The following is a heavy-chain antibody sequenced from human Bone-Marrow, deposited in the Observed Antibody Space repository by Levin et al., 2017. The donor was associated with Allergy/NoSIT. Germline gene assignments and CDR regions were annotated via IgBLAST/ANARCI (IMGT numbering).Heavy chain of an antibody. D-gene: IGHD3-22*01. CDR3: ARDHYESSGYWSYFES. J-gene: IGHJ4*02. V-gene: IGHV3-30*04. CDR1: GFTFNTYA. CDR2: ISSDGNNK. Sequence: GESLKISCAASGFTFNTYAMHWVRQAPGKGLEWVSFISSDGNNKNYADSVKGRFTISRDNSKNTLYLQMNSLRPEDTAVYYCARDHYESSGYWSYFESWGQGTLVTVSS.